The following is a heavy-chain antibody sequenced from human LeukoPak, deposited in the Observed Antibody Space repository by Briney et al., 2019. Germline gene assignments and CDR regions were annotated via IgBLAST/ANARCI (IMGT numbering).Heavy chain of an antibody. D-gene: IGHD3-10*01. J-gene: IGHJ4*02. V-gene: IGHV3-74*01. CDR1: GFTFSRHW. CDR3: TRGASYYDY. Sequence: GGSLRLSCAASGFTFSRHWMHWVRQAPGKGLVWISRINSDASDTNYADFVKGRFTISRDNAKNTVYLQMNSLRAEDTAVYYCTRGASYYDYWGQGTLVTVSS. CDR2: INSDASDT.